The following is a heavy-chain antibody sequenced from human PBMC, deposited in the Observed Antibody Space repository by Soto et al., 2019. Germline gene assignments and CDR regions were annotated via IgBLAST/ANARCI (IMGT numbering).Heavy chain of an antibody. V-gene: IGHV3-7*01. CDR3: ARATKVPAAIGDYYYYMDV. CDR1: GFTFSSYW. J-gene: IGHJ6*03. Sequence: GGSLRLSCAASGFTFSSYWMSWVRQAPGKGLEWVANIKQDGSEKYYVDSVKGRFTISRDNAKNSLYLQMNSLRAEDTAVYYCARATKVPAAIGDYYYYMDVWGKGTTVTVSS. CDR2: IKQDGSEK. D-gene: IGHD2-2*01.